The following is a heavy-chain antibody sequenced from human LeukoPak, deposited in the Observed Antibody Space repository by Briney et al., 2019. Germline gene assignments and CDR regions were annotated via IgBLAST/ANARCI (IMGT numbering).Heavy chain of an antibody. V-gene: IGHV4-30-4*01. J-gene: IGHJ6*02. D-gene: IGHD3-9*01. CDR3: ARDYRLRYFDWLFTEYYYYGMDV. CDR1: GGSISSGDYY. CDR2: IYYSGST. Sequence: PSETLSLTCTVSGGSISSGDYYWSWIRQPPGKGLEWIGYIYYSGSTYYNPSLKSRVTISVDTSKNQFSLKLSSVTAADTAVYYCARDYRLRYFDWLFTEYYYYGMDVWGQGTTVTVSS.